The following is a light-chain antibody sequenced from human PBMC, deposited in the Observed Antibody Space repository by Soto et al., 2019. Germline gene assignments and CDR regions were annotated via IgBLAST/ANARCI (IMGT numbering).Light chain of an antibody. V-gene: IGLV2-14*01. Sequence: QSALTQPASVSGSPGQSITISCTGTSSDVGGYNYVSWYQQHPGKAPKLMIYEVSNRPSGVSYRFSGSKSGNTASLTISGLQAEDEADYYCSSYTTTNTYVFGTGTKLTV. CDR2: EVS. J-gene: IGLJ1*01. CDR1: SSDVGGYNY. CDR3: SSYTTTNTYV.